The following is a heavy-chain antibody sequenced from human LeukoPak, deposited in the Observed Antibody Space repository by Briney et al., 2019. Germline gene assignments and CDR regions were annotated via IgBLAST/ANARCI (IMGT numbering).Heavy chain of an antibody. CDR2: IKKDGSEK. D-gene: IGHD1-26*01. Sequence: PGGSLRLSCAASGFTFSSYWMSWVRQAPGKGLEWVANIKKDGSEKYYVDSVKGRFTISRGNAKTSLYLQMNSLRAEDTAVYYCARDAYSGSYSSYFDYWGQGTLVTVSS. CDR3: ARDAYSGSYSSYFDY. J-gene: IGHJ4*02. CDR1: GFTFSSYW. V-gene: IGHV3-7*01.